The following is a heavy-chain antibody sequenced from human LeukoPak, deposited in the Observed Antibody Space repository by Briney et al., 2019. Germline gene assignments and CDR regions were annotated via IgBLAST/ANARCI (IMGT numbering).Heavy chain of an antibody. V-gene: IGHV4-39*01. CDR2: IYYTGHT. CDR3: ARQVDIVTTRGGDFDY. CDR1: GGSISSSTYY. Sequence: SETLSLTCTVSGGSISSSTYYWGWIRQPPGKGLEWIGSIYYTGHTYYNPSLKSRVAISVDTSKNHFSLKLSSVTAADTAVYYCARQVDIVTTRGGDFDYWGQGTLVTVSS. J-gene: IGHJ4*02. D-gene: IGHD5-12*01.